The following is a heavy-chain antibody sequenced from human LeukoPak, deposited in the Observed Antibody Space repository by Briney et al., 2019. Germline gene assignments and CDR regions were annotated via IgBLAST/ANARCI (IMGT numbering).Heavy chain of an antibody. CDR1: GGTFSSYA. J-gene: IGHJ5*02. CDR2: IITIFGTA. D-gene: IGHD4-17*01. Sequence: GASVKVSCKASGGTFSSYAISWVRQAPGQGLEWMGGIITIFGTANYAQKFQGRVTITADESTSTAYMELSRLRSEDTAVYYCAREDYGDYEAQPWGQGTLVTVSS. CDR3: AREDYGDYEAQP. V-gene: IGHV1-69*13.